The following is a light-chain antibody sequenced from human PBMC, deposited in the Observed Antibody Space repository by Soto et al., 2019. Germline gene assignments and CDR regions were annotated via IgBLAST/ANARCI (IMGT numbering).Light chain of an antibody. V-gene: IGKV2-28*01. J-gene: IGKJ1*01. CDR3: LQALQTPPT. CDR1: QSLLHSNGYNY. Sequence: DIVMTQSPLSLPVTPGEPASISCRSSQSLLHSNGYNYLDWYLQKPGQSPQLLIYLGSNRASGVCDRVSGSGSGTDFTLQISRVEAEDVGVYYCLQALQTPPTFGQGTKVEIK. CDR2: LGS.